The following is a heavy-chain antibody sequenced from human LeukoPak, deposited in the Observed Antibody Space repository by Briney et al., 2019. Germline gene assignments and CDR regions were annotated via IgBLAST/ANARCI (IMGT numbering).Heavy chain of an antibody. V-gene: IGHV4-59*12. CDR1: GGSISGYY. J-gene: IGHJ5*02. Sequence: PSETLSLTCTVSGGSISGYYWSWIRQPPGKGLEWIGYIYYSGSTNYNPSLKSRVTISVDTSKKQFSLKLSSVTAADTAVYYCARREAGYCSGGSCSSGGWFDPWGQGTLVTVSS. CDR2: IYYSGST. CDR3: ARREAGYCSGGSCSSGGWFDP. D-gene: IGHD2-15*01.